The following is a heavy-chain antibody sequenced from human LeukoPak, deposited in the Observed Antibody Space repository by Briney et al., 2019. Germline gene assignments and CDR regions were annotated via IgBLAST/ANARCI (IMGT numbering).Heavy chain of an antibody. CDR1: DDSISSQY. Sequence: SETLSLTCSVSDDSISSQYWSWIRQPPGKGLEWIGYIYHSGSTKYNPSLKSRVTMSLDTSKNQFSLNLCSVTAADTAVYYCARVGGTIFGVVNRGAFDYWGQGTLVTVSS. CDR2: IYHSGST. D-gene: IGHD3-3*01. CDR3: ARVGGTIFGVVNRGAFDY. J-gene: IGHJ4*02. V-gene: IGHV4-59*11.